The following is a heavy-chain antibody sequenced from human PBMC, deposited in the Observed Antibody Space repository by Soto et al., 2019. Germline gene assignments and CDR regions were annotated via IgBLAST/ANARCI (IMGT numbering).Heavy chain of an antibody. D-gene: IGHD3-3*01. V-gene: IGHV3-30*18. Sequence: QPGGSLRLSCAASGFIFSNYAMNWVRQAPGKGLEWVAVISYDRSNKYYADSVKGRFTISRDNSKNTLYLQMNSLRAEDTAVYYCAKVGVDLPYYYMDVWGKGTTVTVSS. CDR1: GFIFSNYA. CDR3: AKVGVDLPYYYMDV. J-gene: IGHJ6*03. CDR2: ISYDRSNK.